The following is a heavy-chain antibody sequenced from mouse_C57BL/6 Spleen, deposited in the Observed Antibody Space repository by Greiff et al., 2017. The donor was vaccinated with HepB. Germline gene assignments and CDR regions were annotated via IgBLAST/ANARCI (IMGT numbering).Heavy chain of an antibody. CDR2: IHPNSGST. CDR1: GYTFTSYW. D-gene: IGHD1-1*01. Sequence: VQLQQPGAELVKPGASVKLSCKASGYTFTSYWMHWVKQRPGQGLEWIGMIHPNSGSTNYNEKFKSKATLTVDKSSSTAYMQLSSLTSEDSAVYYCARSGITTVFDYWGQGTTLTVSS. J-gene: IGHJ2*01. CDR3: ARSGITTVFDY. V-gene: IGHV1-64*01.